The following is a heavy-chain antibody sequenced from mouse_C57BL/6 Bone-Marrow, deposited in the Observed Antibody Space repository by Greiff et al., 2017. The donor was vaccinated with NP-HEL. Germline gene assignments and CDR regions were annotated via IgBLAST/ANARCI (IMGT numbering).Heavy chain of an antibody. CDR1: GFTFSDAW. V-gene: IGHV6-6*01. J-gene: IGHJ2*01. Sequence: EVQLQESGGGLVQPGGSMKLSCAASGFTFSDAWMDWVRQSPEKGLEWVAEIRNKANNHATYYAESVKGRFTISRDDSKSSVYLQMNSLRAEDTGIYHFTMGYYYGSSSFDYWGQGTTLTVSS. CDR2: IRNKANNHAT. D-gene: IGHD1-1*01. CDR3: TMGYYYGSSSFDY.